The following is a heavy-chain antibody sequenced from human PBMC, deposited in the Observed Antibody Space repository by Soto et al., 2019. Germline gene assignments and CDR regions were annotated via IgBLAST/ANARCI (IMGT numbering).Heavy chain of an antibody. CDR2: IFSNDEK. CDR1: GFSLSNARMG. D-gene: IGHD3-16*02. V-gene: IGHV2-26*01. CDR3: ARTRDYDYIWGSYRSDAFDI. Sequence: QVTLKESGPVLVKPTETLTLTCTVSGFSLSNARMGVSWIRQPPGKALEWLAHIFSNDEKSYSTSLKSRLTISKDTSKRQVVLTMTNMDPVDTATYYCARTRDYDYIWGSYRSDAFDIWGQGTMVTVSS. J-gene: IGHJ3*02.